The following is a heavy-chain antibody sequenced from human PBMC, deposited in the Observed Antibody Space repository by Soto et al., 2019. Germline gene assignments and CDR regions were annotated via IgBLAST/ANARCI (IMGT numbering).Heavy chain of an antibody. CDR3: ARLHCTSTGCVPLDP. J-gene: IGHJ5*02. Sequence: AETLAGNCSSSGGSISDDKYYWGWLRQPPGKGLEWIGSIYYSGPSSYNPSLERRVTISVDTSKKQLSLRLRSVTATDTAVYYCARLHCTSTGCVPLDPWGHGTQVTVSS. CDR2: IYYSGPS. CDR1: GGSISDDKYY. V-gene: IGHV4-39*01. D-gene: IGHD2-2*01.